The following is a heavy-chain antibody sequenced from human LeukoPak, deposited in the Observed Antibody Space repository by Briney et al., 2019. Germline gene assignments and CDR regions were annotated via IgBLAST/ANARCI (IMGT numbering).Heavy chain of an antibody. V-gene: IGHV3-9*01. CDR1: GFTFDDYA. D-gene: IGHD2-2*01. J-gene: IGHJ4*02. CDR2: ISWNSGSI. CDR3: AKVNRGGLYCSSTSCYFDY. Sequence: AGGSLRLSCAASGFTFDDYAMYWVRQAPGKGLEWVSGISWNSGSIGYADSVKGRFTISRDNAKNSLCLQMNSLRAEDTALYYCAKVNRGGLYCSSTSCYFDYWGQGTLVTVSS.